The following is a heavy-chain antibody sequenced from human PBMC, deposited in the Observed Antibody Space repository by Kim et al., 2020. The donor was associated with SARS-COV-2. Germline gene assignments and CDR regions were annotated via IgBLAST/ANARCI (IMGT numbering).Heavy chain of an antibody. Sequence: GGSLRLSCAASGFTFSSYSMNWARQAPGKGLEWVSYISSSSSTIYYADSVKGRFTISRDNAKNSLYLQMNSLRDEDTAVYYCARDPYFTIFGVAPPFYYYYYMDVWGKGTTVTVSS. CDR1: GFTFSSYS. J-gene: IGHJ6*03. D-gene: IGHD3-3*01. CDR2: ISSSSSTI. V-gene: IGHV3-48*02. CDR3: ARDPYFTIFGVAPPFYYYYYMDV.